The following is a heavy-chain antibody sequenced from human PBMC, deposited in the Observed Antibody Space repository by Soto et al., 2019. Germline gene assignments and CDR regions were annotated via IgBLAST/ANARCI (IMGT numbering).Heavy chain of an antibody. Sequence: QVQLVESGGGVVQPGRSLRLSCAASGFIFSSYAIHWVRQAPGKGLEWVAVISYDRRNKYYGDTVKGRFTISRDNSKNTLYMQMNSLRAEDTAVYYCARDRYYDILTGYYDNWFDPWGQGTLVTVSS. CDR3: ARDRYYDILTGYYDNWFDP. V-gene: IGHV3-30*04. CDR1: GFIFSSYA. CDR2: ISYDRRNK. D-gene: IGHD3-9*01. J-gene: IGHJ5*02.